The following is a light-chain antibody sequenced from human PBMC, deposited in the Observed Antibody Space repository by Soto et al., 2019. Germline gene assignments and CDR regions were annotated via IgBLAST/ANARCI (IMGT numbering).Light chain of an antibody. CDR3: QQFYLYPWT. CDR1: QSVDTC. Sequence: DIQMTQSPSTLSASVGDRVTITCRASQSVDTCLAWYQQKPWKAPHLLIYKASSLETGVPSRFSGSGSVTEFTLTISSLQPDDFATYYCQQFYLYPWTFGQGTKVEIK. CDR2: KAS. J-gene: IGKJ1*01. V-gene: IGKV1-5*03.